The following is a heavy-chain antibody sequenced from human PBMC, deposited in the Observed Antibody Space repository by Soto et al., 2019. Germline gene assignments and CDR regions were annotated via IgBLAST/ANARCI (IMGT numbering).Heavy chain of an antibody. Sequence: LRLSCAASGFTFSSYAMHWVRQAPGKGLEWVAVISYDGSNKYYADSVKGRFTISRDNSKNTLYLQMNSLRAEDTAVYYCARERHSSSMGSYDYWGQGTLVTVSS. D-gene: IGHD6-6*01. CDR1: GFTFSSYA. CDR2: ISYDGSNK. J-gene: IGHJ4*02. CDR3: ARERHSSSMGSYDY. V-gene: IGHV3-30-3*01.